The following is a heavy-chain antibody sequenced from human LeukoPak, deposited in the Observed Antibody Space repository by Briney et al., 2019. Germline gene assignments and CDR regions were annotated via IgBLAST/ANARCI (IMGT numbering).Heavy chain of an antibody. CDR1: GGSISSGDYF. Sequence: SETLSLTCAVSGGSISSGDYFWSWIRQPPGKGLEWIGYVYYSGSTYYNPSLKSRVTISVDTSKNRFSLKLSSVTAADTAVYYCARGGYYGSGNDFRFDPWGQGTLVTVSS. J-gene: IGHJ5*02. CDR2: VYYSGST. D-gene: IGHD3-10*01. V-gene: IGHV4-30-4*07. CDR3: ARGGYYGSGNDFRFDP.